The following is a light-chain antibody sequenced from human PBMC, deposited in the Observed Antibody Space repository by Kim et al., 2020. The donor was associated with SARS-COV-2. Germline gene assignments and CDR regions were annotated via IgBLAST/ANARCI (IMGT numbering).Light chain of an antibody. CDR3: QAWDSSTFYV. CDR2: QDT. CDR1: KLGDKY. Sequence: SYELTQPPSVSVSPGQTASITCSGDKLGDKYACWYQQKPGQSPLLVIYQDTKRPSGIPERFSGSISGNTATLTISGTQAMDEADYYCQAWDSSTFYVFGT. J-gene: IGLJ1*01. V-gene: IGLV3-1*01.